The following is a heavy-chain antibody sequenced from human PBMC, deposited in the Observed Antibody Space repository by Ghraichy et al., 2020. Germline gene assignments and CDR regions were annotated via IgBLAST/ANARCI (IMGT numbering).Heavy chain of an antibody. CDR1: GDSVSSNSAA. J-gene: IGHJ4*02. D-gene: IGHD5-18*01. Sequence: SQTLSLTCAISGDSVSSNSAAWNWIRQSPSRGLEWLGRTYYRSKWYNDYAVSVKSRITINPDTSKNQFSLQLNSVTPEDTAVYYCARSGLWDTAMVYYFDYWGQGTLVTVSS. CDR2: TYYRSKWYN. CDR3: ARSGLWDTAMVYYFDY. V-gene: IGHV6-1*01.